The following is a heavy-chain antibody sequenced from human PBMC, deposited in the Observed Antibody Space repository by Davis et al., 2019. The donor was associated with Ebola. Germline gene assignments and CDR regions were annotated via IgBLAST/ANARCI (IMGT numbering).Heavy chain of an antibody. Sequence: GESLKISCAASGFTFSSYWMHWVRQAPGKGLVWVSRINSDGSCTSYADSVKGRFTISRDNAKNTLYLQMNSLRAEDTAVYYCARGKFWSGDYGMDVWGQGTTVTVSS. V-gene: IGHV3-74*01. D-gene: IGHD3-3*01. J-gene: IGHJ6*02. CDR1: GFTFSSYW. CDR2: INSDGSCT. CDR3: ARGKFWSGDYGMDV.